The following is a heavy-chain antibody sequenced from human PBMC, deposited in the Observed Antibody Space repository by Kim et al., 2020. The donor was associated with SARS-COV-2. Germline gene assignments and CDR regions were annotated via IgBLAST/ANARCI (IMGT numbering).Heavy chain of an antibody. CDR2: T. Sequence: TNYEQKFKGRVTMTRDTSTNTLYLEMSSLRSEDTAVYYCAREPQNSGGFDFWGQGTPVTVSS. D-gene: IGHD3-10*01. J-gene: IGHJ4*02. CDR3: AREPQNSGGFDF. V-gene: IGHV1-46*01.